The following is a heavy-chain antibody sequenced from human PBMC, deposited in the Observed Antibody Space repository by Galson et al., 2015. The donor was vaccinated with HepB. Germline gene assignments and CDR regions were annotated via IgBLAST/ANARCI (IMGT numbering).Heavy chain of an antibody. CDR1: GYTFTSYY. Sequence: SVKVSCKASGYTFTSYYMHWVRQAPGQGLERMGIINPSGGSTSYAQKFQGRVTMTRDTSTSTVYMELSSLRSEDTAVYYCARDPYAAGLPLDYWGQGTLVTVSS. D-gene: IGHD6-13*01. CDR3: ARDPYAAGLPLDY. J-gene: IGHJ4*02. CDR2: INPSGGST. V-gene: IGHV1-46*01.